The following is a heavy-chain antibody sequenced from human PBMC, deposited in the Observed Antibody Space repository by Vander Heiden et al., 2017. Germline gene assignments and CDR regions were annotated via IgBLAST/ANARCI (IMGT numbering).Heavy chain of an antibody. CDR1: GFTFSSEG. J-gene: IGHJ4*02. Sequence: QVQLVESGGGVVQPGRSLRLSCAASGFTFSSEGMHWVRQAAGKGLEWVAVIWYDGSNKYYADSVKGRFTISRDNSKNTLYLQMNSLRAEDTAVYYCARDGPGSGIGYYFDYWGQGTLVTVSS. D-gene: IGHD3-10*01. CDR2: IWYDGSNK. V-gene: IGHV3-33*01. CDR3: ARDGPGSGIGYYFDY.